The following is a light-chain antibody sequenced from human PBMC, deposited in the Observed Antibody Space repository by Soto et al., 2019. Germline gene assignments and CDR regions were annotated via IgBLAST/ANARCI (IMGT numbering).Light chain of an antibody. Sequence: EIVLTQSPGTLSLSPGERSTLSCSASQSVSSSYLAWYQQKPGQAPRLLIYGASSRATGIPDRFSGSGSGTDFTLTISRLEPEDFAVYYCQQYGSSLITFGQGTDWRL. J-gene: IGKJ5*01. CDR3: QQYGSSLIT. CDR1: QSVSSSY. CDR2: GAS. V-gene: IGKV3-20*01.